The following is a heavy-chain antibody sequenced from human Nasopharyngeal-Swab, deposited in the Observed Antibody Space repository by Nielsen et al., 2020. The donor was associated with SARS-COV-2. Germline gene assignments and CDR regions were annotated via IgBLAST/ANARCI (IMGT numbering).Heavy chain of an antibody. CDR3: ARAVAGIPHY. V-gene: IGHV3-30-3*01. CDR1: GFTFSSYA. Sequence: GGSLRLTCAASGFTFSSYAMHWVRQAPGKGLEWVAVISYDGSNKYHADSVKGRFTISRDNSKNTLYLQMNSLRAEDTAVYYCARAVAGIPHYWGQGTLVTVSS. D-gene: IGHD6-19*01. J-gene: IGHJ4*02. CDR2: ISYDGSNK.